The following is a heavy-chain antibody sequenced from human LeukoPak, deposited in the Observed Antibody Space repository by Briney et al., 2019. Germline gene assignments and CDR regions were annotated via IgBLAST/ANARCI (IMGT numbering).Heavy chain of an antibody. Sequence: PSETLSLTCTLSGGSLSSNYWRWVRQPAGRGVEWCGRIHASGTINYYPSLKRRLTMSVDTSKNQFSLKLKSVTAADTPVYYCARDARQELLARGFDFWGQGALVSVSS. CDR3: ARDARQELLARGFDF. J-gene: IGHJ4*02. CDR1: GGSLSSNY. D-gene: IGHD3-10*01. CDR2: IHASGTI. V-gene: IGHV4-4*07.